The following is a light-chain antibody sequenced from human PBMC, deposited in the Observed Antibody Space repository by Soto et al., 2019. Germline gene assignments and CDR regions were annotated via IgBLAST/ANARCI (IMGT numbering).Light chain of an antibody. CDR3: QQYHGYSRT. V-gene: IGKV1-5*01. Sequence: DLQVTQSPTTLSASVGDRVTITCLASQPISDSLAWYQQKPGKAPDLLIADVASLERGVASRFSVSGSGTEFTLTISSMQPDDFATYYCQQYHGYSRTFGEGTKVDTK. CDR2: DVA. J-gene: IGKJ1*01. CDR1: QPISDS.